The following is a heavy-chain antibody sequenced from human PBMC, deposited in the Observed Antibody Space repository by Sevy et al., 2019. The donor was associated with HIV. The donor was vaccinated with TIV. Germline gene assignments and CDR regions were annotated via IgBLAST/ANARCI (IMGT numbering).Heavy chain of an antibody. Sequence: GGSLRLSCAASGFTFSNYWMSWVRQAPGKGLEWVANIKQDGSEKYYVDSVKGRVTISRDNGKKSLYLQMNSLRADDTAIYYCARAPEYGEFVYFFDYWGQGTMVTVSS. CDR2: IKQDGSEK. J-gene: IGHJ4*02. CDR3: ARAPEYGEFVYFFDY. D-gene: IGHD4-17*01. V-gene: IGHV3-7*01. CDR1: GFTFSNYW.